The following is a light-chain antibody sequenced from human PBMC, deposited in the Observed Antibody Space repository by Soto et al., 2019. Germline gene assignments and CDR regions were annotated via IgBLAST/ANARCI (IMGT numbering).Light chain of an antibody. CDR1: ESVTPY. J-gene: IGKJ1*01. V-gene: IGKV3-20*01. Sequence: EIVLTQSPATLSFSPGEKGTLSCSASESVTPYLAWYQQKPGQAPRLLVYDVSNRATGIPDRFSGSGSGTDFTLTISRLEPEDFAVYYCQQYDSSPRKFGQGTKVDIK. CDR3: QQYDSSPRK. CDR2: DVS.